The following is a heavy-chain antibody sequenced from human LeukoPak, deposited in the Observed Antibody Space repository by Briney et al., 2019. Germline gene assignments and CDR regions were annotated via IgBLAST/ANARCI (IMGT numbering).Heavy chain of an antibody. D-gene: IGHD6-19*01. Sequence: GGSLRLSCAASGFTFSSYSMNWVRQAPGKGLEWVSYISSSSSTIYYADSVKGRFTISRDNAKNSLYLQMNSLRAEDTAVYYCASGGIIAVAGTGDYWGQGTLVTVSS. J-gene: IGHJ4*02. CDR2: ISSSSSTI. V-gene: IGHV3-48*04. CDR1: GFTFSSYS. CDR3: ASGGIIAVAGTGDY.